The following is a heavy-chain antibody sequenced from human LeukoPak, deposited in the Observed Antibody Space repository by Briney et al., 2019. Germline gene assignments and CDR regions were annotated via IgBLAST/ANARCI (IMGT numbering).Heavy chain of an antibody. CDR3: AREGSGSYYYYYYGTDV. V-gene: IGHV7-4-1*02. J-gene: IGHJ6*02. Sequence: ASVKVSCKASGYTFTSYAMNWVRQAPGQGLEWMGWINTNTGNPTYAQGFTGRFVFSLDTSVSTAYLQISSLKAEDTAVYYCAREGSGSYYYYYYGTDVWGQGTTVTVSS. D-gene: IGHD1-26*01. CDR1: GYTFTSYA. CDR2: INTNTGNP.